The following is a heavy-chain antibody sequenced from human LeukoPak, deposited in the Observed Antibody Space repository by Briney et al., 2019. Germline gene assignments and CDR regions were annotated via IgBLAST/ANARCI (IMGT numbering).Heavy chain of an antibody. CDR1: GFTFGAYT. Sequence: GGSLRLSCAASGFTFGAYTINWVRQAPGKGLEWVSCIFSRSESILYADSAKGRFTVSRDNAKNSLYLQMDSLRVEDTAVYYCTRSMDVWGQGTTVTVSS. CDR3: TRSMDV. V-gene: IGHV3-21*01. J-gene: IGHJ6*02. CDR2: IFSRSESI.